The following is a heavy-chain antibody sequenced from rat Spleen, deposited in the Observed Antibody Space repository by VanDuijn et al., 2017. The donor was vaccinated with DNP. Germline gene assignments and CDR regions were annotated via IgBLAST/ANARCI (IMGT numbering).Heavy chain of an antibody. D-gene: IGHD1-2*01. CDR3: ARYSTSFVMDA. CDR2: MWTGGGT. Sequence: QVQLKESGPGLVKPSLTLSLTCTVSGFSLTSYHVSWVRQPPGKGLEWMGVMWTGGGTAYNSLLKPRLSISRDPSKSQVFLKMNSLQTEDTATYYCARYSTSFVMDAWGQGTSVTVSS. CDR1: GFSLTSYH. V-gene: IGHV2-32*01. J-gene: IGHJ4*01.